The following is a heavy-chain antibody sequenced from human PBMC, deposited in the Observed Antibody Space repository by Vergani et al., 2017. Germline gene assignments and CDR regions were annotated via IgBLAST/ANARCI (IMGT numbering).Heavy chain of an antibody. CDR1: GGSISSGGYY. CDR2: IYYSGST. J-gene: IGHJ6*03. V-gene: IGHV4-31*03. CDR3: ARDVNPKYYYYMDV. D-gene: IGHD1-14*01. Sequence: QVQLQESGPGLVKPSQTLSLTCTVSGGSISSGGYYWSWIRQHPGKGLEWIGYIYYSGSTYYNPSLKSRVTISVDTSKNQFSLKLSSVTAADTAVYYCARDVNPKYYYYMDVWGKGTTVTVSS.